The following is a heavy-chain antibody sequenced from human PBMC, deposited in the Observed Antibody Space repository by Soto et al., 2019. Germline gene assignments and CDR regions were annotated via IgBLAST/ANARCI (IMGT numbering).Heavy chain of an antibody. CDR3: AKDQGPAAREDWFDP. Sequence: SVGSLRLSGAASGFTFSSYAMSWVRQAPGKGLEWVSAISGSGGSTYYADSVKGRFTISRDNSKNTLYLQMNSLRAEDTAVYYCAKDQGPAAREDWFDPWGQGTLVTVSS. CDR1: GFTFSSYA. D-gene: IGHD2-2*01. J-gene: IGHJ5*02. V-gene: IGHV3-23*01. CDR2: ISGSGGST.